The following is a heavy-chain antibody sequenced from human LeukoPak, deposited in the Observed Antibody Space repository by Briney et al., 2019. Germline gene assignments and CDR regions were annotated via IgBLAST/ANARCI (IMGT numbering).Heavy chain of an antibody. V-gene: IGHV1-46*01. Sequence: RASVKVSCKASGYTFTSYDINWVRQATGQGLEWMALINPSGGGSSTTYAQKFQGTLTLTRDMSTSTVYMELSSLRSEDTAVYYCARSITIFGVATLGYWGQGTLVTVSS. D-gene: IGHD3-3*01. J-gene: IGHJ4*02. CDR2: INPSGGGSST. CDR1: GYTFTSYD. CDR3: ARSITIFGVATLGY.